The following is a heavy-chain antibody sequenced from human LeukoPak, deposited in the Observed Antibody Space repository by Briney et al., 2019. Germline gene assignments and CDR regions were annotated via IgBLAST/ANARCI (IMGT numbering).Heavy chain of an antibody. CDR2: ISSDESNR. Sequence: GGSLRLSCAASGVTFSGYAMHWVRQAPGKGLEWVAFISSDESNRYYTDSVKGRFTISRDNSKNTLYLQMNSLRPEDTAVYYCARGDTSGWYYYFDYWGQGTLVTVSS. CDR3: ARGDTSGWYYYFDY. CDR1: GVTFSGYA. V-gene: IGHV3-30-3*01. J-gene: IGHJ4*02. D-gene: IGHD6-19*01.